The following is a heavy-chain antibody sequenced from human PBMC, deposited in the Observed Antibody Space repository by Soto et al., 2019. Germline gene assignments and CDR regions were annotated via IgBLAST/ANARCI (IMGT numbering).Heavy chain of an antibody. CDR3: AKNWDTTFSSSSH. J-gene: IGHJ4*02. Sequence: EVQPLESGGGLVQPGGSLRLSCAASGFTFTTYAMTWARRAPGKGLEWVSAISGSGGSTYYADSVKGRFTISTDSSKNTVFLQMHSLRAEDTAVYYCAKNWDTTFSSSSHWGQGTLVTVSS. CDR2: ISGSGGST. CDR1: GFTFTTYA. V-gene: IGHV3-23*01. D-gene: IGHD6-6*01.